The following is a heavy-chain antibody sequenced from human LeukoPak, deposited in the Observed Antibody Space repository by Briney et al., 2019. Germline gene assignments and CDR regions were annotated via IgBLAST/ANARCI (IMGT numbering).Heavy chain of an antibody. CDR2: INGNGGGS. J-gene: IGHJ4*02. Sequence: GGSLRLSCAASGFTFSDHAMSWVRQAPAKGLEWVSSINGNGGGSYYMDSVKGRFTISRDNSKNTLYLQMNSLRAEDTAVYYCARDSASYCSGGSCYPPMLDYWGQGTLVTVSS. CDR1: GFTFSDHA. CDR3: ARDSASYCSGGSCYPPMLDY. D-gene: IGHD2-15*01. V-gene: IGHV3-23*01.